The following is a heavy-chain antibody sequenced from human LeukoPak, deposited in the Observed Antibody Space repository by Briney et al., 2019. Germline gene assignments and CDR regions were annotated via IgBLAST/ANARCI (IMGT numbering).Heavy chain of an antibody. Sequence: PSETLSLTCAVYGGSFSGYYWSWIRQPPGKGLEWIGYIYYSGSTNYNPSLKSRVTISVDTSKNQFSLKLSSVTAADTAVYYCARAPGYYFDYWGQGTLVTVSS. J-gene: IGHJ4*02. CDR3: ARAPGYYFDY. D-gene: IGHD3-10*01. CDR1: GGSFSGYY. CDR2: IYYSGST. V-gene: IGHV4-59*01.